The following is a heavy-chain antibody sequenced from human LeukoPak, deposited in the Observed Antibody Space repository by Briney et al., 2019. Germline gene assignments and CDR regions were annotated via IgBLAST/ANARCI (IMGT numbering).Heavy chain of an antibody. CDR1: GFTFSNAY. V-gene: IGHV3-15*01. Sequence: GGSLRLSCAASGFTFSNAYMSWVRQAPGKGQEWVGRIKSKIDGGTTDYAAPVKGRFTISRDDSKTTLYLQMNSLKTEDTAVYYCAASGGHGVWGQGTLVTVSS. J-gene: IGHJ4*02. D-gene: IGHD1-26*01. CDR2: IKSKIDGGTT. CDR3: AASGGHGV.